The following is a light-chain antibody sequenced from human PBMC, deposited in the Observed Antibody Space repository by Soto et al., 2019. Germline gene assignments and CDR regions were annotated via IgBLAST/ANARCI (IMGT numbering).Light chain of an antibody. CDR2: EGT. CDR3: CSFAVGAALV. CDR1: SSNVGTYDL. Sequence: QSALTQPASVSASPGQSITISCTGTSSNVGTYDLVSWYQHLPDKAPKLIIYEGTKRPSGISSRFSGSKSGNTASLTISGLQAEDDADYYCCSFAVGAALVFGGGTKLTVL. V-gene: IGLV2-23*01. J-gene: IGLJ2*01.